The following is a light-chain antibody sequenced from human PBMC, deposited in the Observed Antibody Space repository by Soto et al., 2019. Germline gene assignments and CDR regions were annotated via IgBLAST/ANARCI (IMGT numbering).Light chain of an antibody. Sequence: QSALSQPASVSGSPGQTISISCTGTSSDVGAYGYVSWYQHHPGKAPKLIIYEVNNRPSGVSNRFFGSKSGNTASLTISGLQADDEAVYYCSSYTSTVTLVFGGGTKVTVL. CDR1: SSDVGAYGY. V-gene: IGLV2-14*01. J-gene: IGLJ3*02. CDR3: SSYTSTVTLV. CDR2: EVN.